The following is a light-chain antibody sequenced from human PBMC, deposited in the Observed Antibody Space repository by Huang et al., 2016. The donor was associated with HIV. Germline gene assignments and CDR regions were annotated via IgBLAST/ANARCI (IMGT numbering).Light chain of an antibody. CDR1: QSVSSSH. CDR2: DAS. CDR3: QQYGSSPFT. J-gene: IGKJ4*01. Sequence: EIVLTQSPGTLSLSPGERATLPCRASQSVSSSHLAWYQQKPGKAPRLLIYDASSRATGIQDRFSGSGSGTDFTLTISRLQPEDFAVYYCQQYGSSPFTFGGGTKVEIK. V-gene: IGKV3-20*01.